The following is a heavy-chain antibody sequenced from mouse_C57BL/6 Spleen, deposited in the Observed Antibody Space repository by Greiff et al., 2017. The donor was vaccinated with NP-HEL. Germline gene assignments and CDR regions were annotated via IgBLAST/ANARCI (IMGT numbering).Heavy chain of an antibody. V-gene: IGHV1-50*01. CDR2: IDPSDSYT. D-gene: IGHD1-1*01. J-gene: IGHJ3*01. CDR3: ARSPPLNYYGSSYGFAY. CDR1: GYTFTSYW. Sequence: VQLQQPGAELVKPGASVKLSCKASGYTFTSYWMQWVKQRPGQGLEWIGEIDPSDSYTNYNQKFKGKATLTVDTSSSTAYMQLSSLTSEDSAVYYCARSPPLNYYGSSYGFAYWGQGTLVTVSA.